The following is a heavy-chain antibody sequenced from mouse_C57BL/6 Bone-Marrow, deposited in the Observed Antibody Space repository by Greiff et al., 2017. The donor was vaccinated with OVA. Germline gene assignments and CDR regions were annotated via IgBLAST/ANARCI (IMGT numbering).Heavy chain of an antibody. J-gene: IGHJ2*01. D-gene: IGHD1-1*01. CDR1: GYTFTDYY. Sequence: EVQLQQSGPELVKPGASVTISCKASGYTFTDYYMNWVKQSHGKSLEWIGDINPNNGGTSYNQTFKGKATLTVDKSSSTAYMELRSLTSEDSAVDYCARWIRSTVVGDYWGQGTTLTVSS. CDR2: INPNNGGT. V-gene: IGHV1-26*01. CDR3: ARWIRSTVVGDY.